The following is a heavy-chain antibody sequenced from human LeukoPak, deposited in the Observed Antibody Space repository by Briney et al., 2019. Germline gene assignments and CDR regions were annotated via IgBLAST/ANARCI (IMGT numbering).Heavy chain of an antibody. CDR2: IYLDDDK. V-gene: IGHV2-5*02. D-gene: IGHD3-9*01. J-gene: IGHJ4*02. CDR3: AHTTLLRYFDWLLYGFDY. CDR1: GFSLSTSGVG. Sequence: SGPTLVKPTQTLTLTCTFSGFSLSTSGVGVGWIRQPPGKALEWLALIYLDDDKRYSPSLKSRLTITKDTSKNQVVLTMTNMDPVDTATYYCAHTTLLRYFDWLLYGFDYWGQGTLVTVSS.